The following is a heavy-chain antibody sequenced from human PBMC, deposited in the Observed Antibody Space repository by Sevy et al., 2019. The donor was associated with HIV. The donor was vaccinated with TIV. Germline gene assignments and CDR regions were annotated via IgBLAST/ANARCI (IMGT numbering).Heavy chain of an antibody. CDR2: IRGESDFL. J-gene: IGHJ4*02. CDR1: GFSFSREP. CDR3: VRDYNWVFDY. V-gene: IGHV3-48*02. D-gene: IGHD1-1*01. Sequence: GGSLRLSCAASGFSFSREPMNWVRQAPGKGLEWISHIRGESDFLTYADSVRGRFTISRDNAKNSLYLQMNSLKDEDTAIYYCVRDYNWVFDYWGRGTLVTVSS.